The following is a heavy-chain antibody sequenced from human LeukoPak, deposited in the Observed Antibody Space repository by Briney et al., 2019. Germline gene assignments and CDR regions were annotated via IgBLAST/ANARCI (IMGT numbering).Heavy chain of an antibody. CDR3: AREAIGWFDP. V-gene: IGHV4-38-2*02. D-gene: IGHD5-18*01. Sequence: SETLSLTCTVSGYSISSGYYWGWIRQPPGRGLEWIGSIYYSGNTYYSPSLKSRVTIFVDTSKNEFSLKLSSVTAADTAVYYCAREAIGWFDPWGQGTLVTVSS. CDR2: IYYSGNT. CDR1: GYSISSGYY. J-gene: IGHJ5*02.